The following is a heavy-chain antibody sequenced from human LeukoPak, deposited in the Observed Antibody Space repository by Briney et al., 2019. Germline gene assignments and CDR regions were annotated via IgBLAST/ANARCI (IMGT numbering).Heavy chain of an antibody. CDR1: GGSISSDNYY. CDR2: IYYSGSA. D-gene: IGHD1-26*01. V-gene: IGHV4-39*01. CDR3: ARLVGIGVASGKYFQH. J-gene: IGHJ1*01. Sequence: SETLSLTCTVSGGSISSDNYYWGWIRQPPGKGLEWIGSIYYSGSAYYDPSLESRVTISVDTWNNQFSLKVTSMTAADTAVYYCARLVGIGVASGKYFQHWGQGTLVTVSS.